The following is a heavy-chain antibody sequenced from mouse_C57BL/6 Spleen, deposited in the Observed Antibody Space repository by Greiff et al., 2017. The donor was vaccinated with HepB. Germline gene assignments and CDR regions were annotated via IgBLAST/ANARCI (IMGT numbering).Heavy chain of an antibody. CDR1: GYTFTSYW. V-gene: IGHV1-64*01. D-gene: IGHD1-1*01. CDR3: ARVYGSSYVWFAY. CDR2: IHPNSGST. Sequence: QVQLQQSGAELVKPGASVKLSCKASGYTFTSYWMHWVKQRPGQGLEWIGMIHPNSGSTNYNEKFKSKATLTVDKSSSTAYMQLSSLTSEDSAVYYCARVYGSSYVWFAYWGQGTLVTVSA. J-gene: IGHJ3*01.